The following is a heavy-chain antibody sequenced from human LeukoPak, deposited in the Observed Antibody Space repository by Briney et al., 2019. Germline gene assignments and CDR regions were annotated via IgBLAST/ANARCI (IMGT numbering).Heavy chain of an antibody. D-gene: IGHD1-26*01. CDR3: ARGNSGSYYYYGMDV. CDR1: GFTFSSYW. V-gene: IGHV3-74*01. J-gene: IGHJ6*02. Sequence: GGSLRLSCAASGFTFSSYWMHWVRQAPGKGLVWVSRINSDGSSTSYADSVKGRFTISRDNAKNTLYLQMNSLRAEDTAVYYCARGNSGSYYYYGMDVWGQGTTVTVSS. CDR2: INSDGSST.